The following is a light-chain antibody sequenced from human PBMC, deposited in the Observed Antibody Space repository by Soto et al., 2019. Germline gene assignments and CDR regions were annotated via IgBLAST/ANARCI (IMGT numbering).Light chain of an antibody. V-gene: IGKV1-5*03. Sequence: DIRMTQSPSTLSASVGDRVTITCRASQSISSWLAWYQQKPGKAPKVLIYKASSLESGVPSRFSGSGSGTEFTLTISSLQPDDSATYHCQQYNSYPITFGQGTRLEIK. CDR2: KAS. CDR1: QSISSW. CDR3: QQYNSYPIT. J-gene: IGKJ5*01.